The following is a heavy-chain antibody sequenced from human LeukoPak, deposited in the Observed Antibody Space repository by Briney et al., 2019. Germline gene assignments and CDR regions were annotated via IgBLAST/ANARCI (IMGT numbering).Heavy chain of an antibody. Sequence: ASVKVSCKASGYTFTSCDINWVRQATGQGLEWMGWMNPNSGNTGYAQKFQGRVTMTRNTSISTAYMELSSLRSEDTAVYYCAAYMITFGGVIVQDYWGQGTLVTVFS. V-gene: IGHV1-8*01. CDR2: MNPNSGNT. CDR3: AAYMITFGGVIVQDY. D-gene: IGHD3-16*02. CDR1: GYTFTSCD. J-gene: IGHJ4*02.